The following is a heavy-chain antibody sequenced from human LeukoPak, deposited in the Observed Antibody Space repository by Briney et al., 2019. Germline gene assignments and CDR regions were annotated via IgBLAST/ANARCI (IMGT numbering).Heavy chain of an antibody. CDR3: ARLPYRFLEWLSPYYYYDIDV. J-gene: IGHJ6*03. Sequence: ETLSLTCTVSGGSISSYYWSWLRQAPGKGLEWVSVIYSGGRTYHPDSVTGRFTLSRDNSKNTLYLQLNSLRAEDTAVYYCARLPYRFLEWLSPYYYYDIDVWGKGTTVTVSS. CDR1: GGSISSYY. V-gene: IGHV3-53*01. CDR2: IYSGGRT. D-gene: IGHD3-3*01.